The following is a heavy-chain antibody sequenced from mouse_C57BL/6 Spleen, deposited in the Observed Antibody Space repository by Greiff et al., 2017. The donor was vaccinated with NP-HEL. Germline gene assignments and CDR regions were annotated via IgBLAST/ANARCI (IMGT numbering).Heavy chain of an antibody. CDR1: GYTFTTYP. Sequence: VKLMESGAELVKPGASVKMSCKASGYTFTTYPIEWMKQNHGKSLEWIGNFHPYNDDTKYNEKFKGKATLTVEKSSSTVYLELSRLTSDDSAVYYGARSSYGYDPHWYFDVWGTGTTVTVSS. CDR2: FHPYNDDT. J-gene: IGHJ1*03. V-gene: IGHV1-47*01. D-gene: IGHD2-2*01. CDR3: ARSSYGYDPHWYFDV.